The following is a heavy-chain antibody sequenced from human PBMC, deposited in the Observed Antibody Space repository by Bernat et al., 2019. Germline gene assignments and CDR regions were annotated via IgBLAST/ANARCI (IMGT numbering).Heavy chain of an antibody. CDR2: IWHDGSNK. D-gene: IGHD3-10*02. CDR1: GFTFSSYC. V-gene: IGHV3-33*01. J-gene: IGHJ4*02. CDR3: ARDEHDDGYYVLDY. Sequence: QVQLVESGGGVVQPGRSLRLSCAASGFTFSSYCMHWVRQAPGKGLEWVAVIWHDGSNKYYADSVKGRFTISRDNSKNTLYLQMNSLRAEDTAVYYCARDEHDDGYYVLDYWGQGTLVTVSS.